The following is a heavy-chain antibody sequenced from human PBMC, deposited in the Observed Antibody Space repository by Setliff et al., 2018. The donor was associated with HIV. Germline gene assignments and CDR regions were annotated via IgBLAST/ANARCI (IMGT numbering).Heavy chain of an antibody. Sequence: GGSLRLSCAASGFSFSRYAIHWVRQAPGKGLQYVSAISSDGETTYYADSVKGRFTISRDNSKNSLYLQVNSLRAEDTAVYYCTANLLQFLGDYWGLGSLVTVSS. CDR3: TANLLQFLGDY. V-gene: IGHV3-64*02. CDR2: ISSDGETT. D-gene: IGHD3-3*01. CDR1: GFSFSRYA. J-gene: IGHJ4*02.